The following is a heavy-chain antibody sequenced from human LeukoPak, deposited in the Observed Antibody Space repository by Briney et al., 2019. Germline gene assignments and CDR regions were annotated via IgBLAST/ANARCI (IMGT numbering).Heavy chain of an antibody. CDR3: AKTVAAYYFDY. J-gene: IGHJ4*02. V-gene: IGHV3-48*03. Sequence: GGSLRLSCAASGFTFNSYEMNWVRQAPGKGLEWVSYLTSSGGTKYYADSVKGRFTISRDNAKNSLFLQMNSLRAEDTAVYYCAKTVAAYYFDYWGQGTLVTVSS. CDR1: GFTFNSYE. CDR2: LTSSGGTK. D-gene: IGHD6-19*01.